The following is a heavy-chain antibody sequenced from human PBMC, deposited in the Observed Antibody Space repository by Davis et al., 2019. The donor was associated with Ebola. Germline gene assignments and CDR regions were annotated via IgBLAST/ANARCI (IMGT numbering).Heavy chain of an antibody. J-gene: IGHJ6*03. CDR3: TRVAGITGTLYYYYYYMDV. Sequence: SETLSLTCTVSGGSVSSGSYYWSWIRQPPGKGLEWIGYIYYSGSTNYNPSLKSRVTISVDTSKNQFSLKLSSVTAADTAVYYCTRVAGITGTLYYYYYYMDVWGKGTTVTVSS. CDR2: IYYSGST. V-gene: IGHV4-61*01. CDR1: GGSVSSGSYY. D-gene: IGHD1-20*01.